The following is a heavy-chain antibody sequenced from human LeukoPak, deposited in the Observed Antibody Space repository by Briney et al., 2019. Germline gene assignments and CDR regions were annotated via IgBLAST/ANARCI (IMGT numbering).Heavy chain of an antibody. V-gene: IGHV4-30-2*01. CDR1: GGSISSGGYS. J-gene: IGHJ3*02. CDR3: AREVAAIDAFDI. CDR2: IYHSGST. D-gene: IGHD2-15*01. Sequence: SETLSLTCAVSGGSISSGGYSWSWIRQPPGKGLEWIGYIYHSGSTCYNPSLKSRVTISVDRSKNQFSLKLSSVTAADTAVYYCAREVAAIDAFDIWGQGTMVTVSS.